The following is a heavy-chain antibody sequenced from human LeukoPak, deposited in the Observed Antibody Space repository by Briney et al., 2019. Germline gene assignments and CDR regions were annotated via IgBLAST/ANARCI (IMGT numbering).Heavy chain of an antibody. CDR2: ISAYNGNT. J-gene: IGHJ4*02. V-gene: IGHV1-18*01. D-gene: IGHD2-15*01. CDR1: GYTFTSYG. CDR3: ARDRYCSGGSCYDY. Sequence: ASVKVSCKASGYTFTSYGISRVRQAPGQGLEWMGWISAYNGNTNYAQKLQGRVTMTTDTSTSTAYMELRSLRSDDTAVYYCARDRYCSGGSCYDYWGQGTLVTVSS.